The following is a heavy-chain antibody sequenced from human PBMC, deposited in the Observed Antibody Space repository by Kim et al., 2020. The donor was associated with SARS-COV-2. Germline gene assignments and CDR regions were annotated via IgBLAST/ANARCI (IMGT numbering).Heavy chain of an antibody. CDR3: ARLDCSGGSCYPAAYYGMDV. Sequence: GESLKISCKGSGYSFTSYWIGWVRQMPGKGLEWMGIIYPGDSDTRYSPSFQGQVTISADKSISTAYLQWSSLKASDTAMYYCARLDCSGGSCYPAAYYGMDVWGQGTTVTVSS. D-gene: IGHD2-15*01. CDR1: GYSFTSYW. CDR2: IYPGDSDT. J-gene: IGHJ6*02. V-gene: IGHV5-51*01.